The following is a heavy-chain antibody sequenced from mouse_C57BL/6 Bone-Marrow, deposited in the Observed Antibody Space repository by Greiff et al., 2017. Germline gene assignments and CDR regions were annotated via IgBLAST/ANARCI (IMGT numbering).Heavy chain of an antibody. CDR3: ARHALLRPYAMDY. D-gene: IGHD1-2*01. CDR2: ISSGGSYT. CDR1: GFTFSSYG. J-gene: IGHJ4*01. V-gene: IGHV5-6*01. Sequence: EVQLVESGGDLVKPGGSLKLSCAASGFTFSSYGMSWVRQTPDKRLEWVATISSGGSYTYYPDSVKGRFTISRDNAKNTLYLQMSSLKSEDTAMYYCARHALLRPYAMDYWGQGTSVTVSS.